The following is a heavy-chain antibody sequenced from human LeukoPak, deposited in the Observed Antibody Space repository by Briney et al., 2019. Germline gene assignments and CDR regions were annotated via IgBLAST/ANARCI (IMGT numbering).Heavy chain of an antibody. CDR1: VYTFSFYS. Sequence: ASVKVSCKASVYTFSFYSISWERQAPGLGLEWMGRIIPMSNTVDYAQRFQDRVTITADKSTGTAYMELSSLRSDDTAVYYCARGFCTSGHCYNDLDYWGQGTQVTVSS. CDR3: ARGFCTSGHCYNDLDY. J-gene: IGHJ4*02. CDR2: IIPMSNTV. D-gene: IGHD2-15*01. V-gene: IGHV1-69*06.